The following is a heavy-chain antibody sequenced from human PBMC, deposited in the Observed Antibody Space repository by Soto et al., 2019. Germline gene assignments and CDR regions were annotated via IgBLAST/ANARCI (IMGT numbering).Heavy chain of an antibody. Sequence: QVQLVASGGGLVKPGGSLRLSCAASGFTFSDYYMSWIRQAPGKGLEGVSYISSSGSTIYYADSVKGRFTISRDNAKNSLYLQMNSLRAEDTAVYYCERAEGDFWSCPGPVDYWGQGTMVTVSS. V-gene: IGHV3-11*01. D-gene: IGHD3-3*01. J-gene: IGHJ4*02. CDR2: ISSSGSTI. CDR3: ERAEGDFWSCPGPVDY. CDR1: GFTFSDYY.